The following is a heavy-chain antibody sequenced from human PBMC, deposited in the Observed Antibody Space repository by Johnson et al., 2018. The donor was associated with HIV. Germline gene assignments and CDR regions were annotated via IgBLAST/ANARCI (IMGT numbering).Heavy chain of an antibody. J-gene: IGHJ3*02. CDR3: ARSQGSGEGAFDI. CDR2: IRQDGSEK. CDR1: GFTFSDYY. D-gene: IGHD2-21*01. V-gene: IGHV3-7*05. Sequence: VQLVESGGGLVKPGGSLRLSCAASGFTFSDYYMSWIRQAPGKVLEWVASIRQDGSEKYYVDSVKGRFTISRDNAKNSLFLQMNSLRAEDTAMYYCARSQGSGEGAFDIWGQGTMVTVSS.